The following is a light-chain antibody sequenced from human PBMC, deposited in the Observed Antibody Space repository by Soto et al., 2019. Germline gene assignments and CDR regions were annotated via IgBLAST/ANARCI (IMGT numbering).Light chain of an antibody. V-gene: IGKV1-39*01. CDR1: QSIARY. CDR2: AAS. J-gene: IGKJ3*01. Sequence: IQMTQSPPSLSASVGDRVTMTCRASQSIARYLSWYQQKPGQAPKVLIYAASTLQSGVPSRFSGSGSGTDFTLTISSLQPEDIGTYYCQQSYSTLFTFGPGTKVEI. CDR3: QQSYSTLFT.